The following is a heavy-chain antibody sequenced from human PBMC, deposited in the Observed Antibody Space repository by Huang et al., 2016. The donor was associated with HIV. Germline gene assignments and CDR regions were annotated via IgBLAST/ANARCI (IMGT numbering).Heavy chain of an antibody. V-gene: IGHV1-69*13. J-gene: IGHJ4*02. Sequence: QVQLVQSGAEVKTPGSSVKVSCKVSGGTFSKDAISGVRQAPGQGLGGLGGVIPMFGTPNYARKFQGRVTITAYDSTSTTDVEVSSLRSEDTALYYCARGQLGSYGDYDVLYWGQGTLVTVSS. CDR2: VIPMFGTP. D-gene: IGHD4-17*01. CDR3: ARGQLGSYGDYDVLY. CDR1: GGTFSKDA.